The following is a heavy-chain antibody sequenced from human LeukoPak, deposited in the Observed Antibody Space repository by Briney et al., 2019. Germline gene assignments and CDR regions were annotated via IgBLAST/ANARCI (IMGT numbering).Heavy chain of an antibody. J-gene: IGHJ4*02. V-gene: IGHV1-3*03. D-gene: IGHD6-19*01. CDR1: GYTFTDYA. Sequence: ASVKVSCKASGYTFTDYALHWVRQAPGQSLEWMGWITTGRGETRYSQEFQRRITFTRDTSASTVYMDLSDLRSEDTAVYYCARGGKQWRGGNYFDSWGQGTLVAVSS. CDR2: ITTGRGET. CDR3: ARGGKQWRGGNYFDS.